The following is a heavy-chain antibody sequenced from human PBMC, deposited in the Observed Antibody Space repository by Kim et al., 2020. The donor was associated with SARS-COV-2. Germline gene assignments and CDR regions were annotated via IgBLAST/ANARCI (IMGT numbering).Heavy chain of an antibody. CDR1: GFTFSSYG. D-gene: IGHD2-2*01. CDR2: IWYDGSNK. CDR3: ARDLLGTILYGMDV. Sequence: GGSLRLSCAASGFTFSSYGMHWVRQAPGKGLEWVAVIWYDGSNKYYADSVKGRFTISRDNSKNTLYLQLNSLRAEDTAVYYCARDLLGTILYGMDVWGQG. J-gene: IGHJ6*02. V-gene: IGHV3-33*01.